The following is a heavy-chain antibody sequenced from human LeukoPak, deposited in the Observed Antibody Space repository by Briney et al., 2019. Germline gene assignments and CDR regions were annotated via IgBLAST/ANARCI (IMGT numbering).Heavy chain of an antibody. CDR1: GFTFSNVW. CDR3: TTDLPP. J-gene: IGHJ5*02. V-gene: IGHV3-15*01. CDR2: IRSKINGGTT. Sequence: KSGGSLRLSCVPSGFTFSNVWMAWVRQAPGKGLEWVGRIRSKINGGTTDYAAPVKGRITISRDDSKRTLYLQMNSLKIEDTAVYYCTTDLPPWGQGTLVTVSS.